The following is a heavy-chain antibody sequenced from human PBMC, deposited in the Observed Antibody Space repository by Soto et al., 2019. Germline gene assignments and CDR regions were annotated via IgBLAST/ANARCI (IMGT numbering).Heavy chain of an antibody. J-gene: IGHJ3*02. CDR2: ISTFNGNT. V-gene: IGHV1-18*01. CDR1: GYTFTNYG. Sequence: QVHLVQSGAEVKKPGASVTVSCKASGYTFTNYGINWVRQAPGHGLEWMGWISTFNGNTKFAQRLQGRVTMTRDTSTSTVYMDLKGLRSDDTAVYFCARETGGDNYGPGGFDIWGQGTMVTVSS. CDR3: ARETGGDNYGPGGFDI. D-gene: IGHD5-18*01.